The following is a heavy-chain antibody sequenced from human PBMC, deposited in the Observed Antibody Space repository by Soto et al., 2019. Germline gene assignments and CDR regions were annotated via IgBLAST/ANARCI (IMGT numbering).Heavy chain of an antibody. D-gene: IGHD3-10*01. J-gene: IGHJ4*02. CDR2: ISPYNGNT. CDR3: RGGWCGEFVYFFDY. Sequence: QVQLVQSGAEVKKPGASVKVSCKTSGYTFTTYGISWVRQAPGQGLEWMGWISPYNGNTKYAQKLQGRVTMTADTXXSTAYMDLGSLTHDDAAVYYCRGGWCGEFVYFFDYWGRGTLVTVSS. V-gene: IGHV1-18*01. CDR1: GYTFTTYG.